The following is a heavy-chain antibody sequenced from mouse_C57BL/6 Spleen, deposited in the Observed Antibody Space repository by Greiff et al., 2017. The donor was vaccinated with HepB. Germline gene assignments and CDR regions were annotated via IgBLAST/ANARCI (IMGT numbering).Heavy chain of an antibody. V-gene: IGHV3-1*01. Sequence: DVKLQESGPGMVKPSQSLSLTCTVTGYSITSGYDWHWIRHFPGNKLEWMGYISYSGSTNYNPSLKSRISITHDTSKNHFFLKLNSVTTEDTATYYCARGRDDYPAWFAYWGQGTLVTVSA. CDR3: ARGRDDYPAWFAY. CDR1: GYSITSGYD. D-gene: IGHD2-4*01. J-gene: IGHJ3*01. CDR2: ISYSGST.